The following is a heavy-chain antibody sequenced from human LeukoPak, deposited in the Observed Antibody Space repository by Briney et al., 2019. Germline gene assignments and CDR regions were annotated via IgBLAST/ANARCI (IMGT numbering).Heavy chain of an antibody. CDR2: INHSGST. V-gene: IGHV4-34*01. J-gene: IGHJ4*02. CDR3: ARHSMITFGGVIVIPKAFDY. Sequence: SETLSLTCAVYGGSFSGYYWSWIRQPPGKGLEWIGEINHSGSTNYNPSLKSRVTISVDTSKNQFSLKLSSVTAADTAVYYCARHSMITFGGVIVIPKAFDYWGQGTLVTVSS. D-gene: IGHD3-16*02. CDR1: GGSFSGYY.